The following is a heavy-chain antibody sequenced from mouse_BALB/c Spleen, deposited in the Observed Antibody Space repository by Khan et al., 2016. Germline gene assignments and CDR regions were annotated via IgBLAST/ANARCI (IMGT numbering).Heavy chain of an antibody. V-gene: IGHV1-15*01. Sequence: QVQLQQSGAELVRPGASVTLSCKASGYTFSDYEMHWVKQTPVHGLQWIGSIDPETGGTAYNQKFKGQATLTAGRSSSPSYMELRSLTSEDSAVYYCTRKGIFYGTYDFDSWGQGTTLTGSS. CDR1: GYTFSDYE. CDR2: IDPETGGT. J-gene: IGHJ2*01. CDR3: TRKGIFYGTYDFDS. D-gene: IGHD2-1*01.